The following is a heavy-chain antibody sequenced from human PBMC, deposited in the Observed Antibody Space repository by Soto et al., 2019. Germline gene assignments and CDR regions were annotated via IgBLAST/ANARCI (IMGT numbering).Heavy chain of an antibody. CDR2: IIPIFGTA. D-gene: IGHD3-22*01. CDR3: VQGPYYYDSSGYPLDY. V-gene: IGHV1-69*12. J-gene: IGHJ4*02. CDR1: GGTFSSYA. Sequence: QVQLVQSGAEVKKPGSSVKVSCKASGGTFSSYAISWVRQAPGQGLEWMGGIIPIFGTANYAQKFQGRVTITADEXTXXAYMELSSLRSEDTAVYYCVQGPYYYDSSGYPLDYWGQGTLVTVSS.